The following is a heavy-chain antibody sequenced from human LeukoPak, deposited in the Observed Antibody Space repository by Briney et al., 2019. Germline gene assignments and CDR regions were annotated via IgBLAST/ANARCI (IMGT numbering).Heavy chain of an antibody. CDR1: GFTFSSYY. Sequence: GGSLRLSCAASGFTFSSYYMNWVRQAPGKGLEWVSSISTSSNYIYYADAVKGRFTISRDNAKNSLYLQMNSLRAEDTAVYYCARDRSSSWSYGDYYFDYWGQGTLVTVSS. J-gene: IGHJ4*02. V-gene: IGHV3-21*01. CDR2: ISTSSNYI. CDR3: ARDRSSSWSYGDYYFDY. D-gene: IGHD6-13*01.